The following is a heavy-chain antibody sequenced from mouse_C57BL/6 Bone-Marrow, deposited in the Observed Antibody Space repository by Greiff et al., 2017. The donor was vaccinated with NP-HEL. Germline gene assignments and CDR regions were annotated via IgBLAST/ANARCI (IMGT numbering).Heavy chain of an antibody. CDR3: ARGDYSNPYYAMDY. V-gene: IGHV2-2*01. J-gene: IGHJ4*01. CDR2: IWSGGST. CDR1: GFSLTSYG. D-gene: IGHD2-5*01. Sequence: VKLMESGPGLVPPSQSLSITCTVSGFSLTSYGVHWVRQSPGKGLEWLGVIWSGGSTDYNAAFISRLSISKDNSKSQVFFKMNSLQADDTAIYYCARGDYSNPYYAMDYWGQGTSVTVSS.